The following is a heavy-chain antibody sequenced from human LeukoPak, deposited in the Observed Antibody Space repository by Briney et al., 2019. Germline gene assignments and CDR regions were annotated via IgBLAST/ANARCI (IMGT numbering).Heavy chain of an antibody. CDR3: ATQARGYFYY. Sequence: ASVKVSCKVSGYTLTQLAMHWVRQAPGKGLEGMGGFDAEDGETVYAQKFQDRVAMTEDTSTDTANMELTSLASEETAVYYCATQARGYFYYWGQGTLVTVSS. V-gene: IGHV1-24*01. CDR2: FDAEDGET. J-gene: IGHJ4*02. CDR1: GYTLTQLA.